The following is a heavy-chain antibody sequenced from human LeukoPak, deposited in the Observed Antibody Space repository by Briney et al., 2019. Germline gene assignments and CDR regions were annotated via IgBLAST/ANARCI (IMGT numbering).Heavy chain of an antibody. CDR2: ISSSSSYI. V-gene: IGHV3-21*04. Sequence: GGSLRLSCAASGFTFSSYSMNWVRQAPGKGLEWVSSISSSSSYIYYADSVKGRFTISRDNAKNSLYLQMNSLRAEDTAVYYCATSGYSDSGYFDCWGQGTLVTVSS. J-gene: IGHJ4*02. CDR1: GFTFSSYS. D-gene: IGHD5-12*01. CDR3: ATSGYSDSGYFDC.